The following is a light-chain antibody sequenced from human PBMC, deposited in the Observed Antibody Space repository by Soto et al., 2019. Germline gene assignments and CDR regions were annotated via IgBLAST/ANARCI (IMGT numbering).Light chain of an antibody. J-gene: IGLJ1*01. CDR3: SSYTSATTYV. CDR1: SSDVGAYNY. Sequence: QSALTQPASVSGSPGQSITISCTGTSSDVGAYNYASWYQQYPGEAPTVIIYDVSHRPAGVSNRFSGSKSGNTASLTISGLQTQDEADYYCSSYTSATTYVFGTGTKVTVL. CDR2: DVS. V-gene: IGLV2-14*01.